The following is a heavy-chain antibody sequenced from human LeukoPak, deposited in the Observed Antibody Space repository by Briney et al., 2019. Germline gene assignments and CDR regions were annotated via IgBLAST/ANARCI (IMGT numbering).Heavy chain of an antibody. CDR3: ARHPLYYYDSSGYFRGFDP. Sequence: PSETLSLTCTVSGGSISSSSYYWGWIRQPPGKGLEWIGSIYYSGSTYYNPSLKSRVTISVDTSKNQFSLKLSSVTAADTAVYYCARHPLYYYDSSGYFRGFDPWGQGTLVTVSS. CDR1: GGSISSSSYY. CDR2: IYYSGST. J-gene: IGHJ5*02. D-gene: IGHD3-22*01. V-gene: IGHV4-39*01.